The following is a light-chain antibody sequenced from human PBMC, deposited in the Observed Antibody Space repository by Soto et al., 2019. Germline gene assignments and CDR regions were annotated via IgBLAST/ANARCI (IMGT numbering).Light chain of an antibody. V-gene: IGLV2-14*01. CDR2: EVS. CDR1: SRDIGGYKY. J-gene: IGLJ1*01. CDR3: NSYTSTSTYV. Sequence: QSALTQTASVSGSPGQSITISCTGTSRDIGGYKYVSWYQQNPGKAPKLIIHEVSNRPSGVSNRFSGSKSGNTASLTISGLQAEDEADYYCNSYTSTSTYVFGTGTKVTVL.